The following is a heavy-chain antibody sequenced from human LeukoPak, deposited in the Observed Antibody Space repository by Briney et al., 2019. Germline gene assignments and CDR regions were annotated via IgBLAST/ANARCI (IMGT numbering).Heavy chain of an antibody. Sequence: PSETLSLTCAVSGGSISSGDYSWCWIRQPPGKGLEWIGYIYLSGSTFYNPSLQSRVTISLDGSKNQFSLRLSSVTAADTAVYFCAGDPSGYDSGWFDPWGQGTLVTVSS. V-gene: IGHV4-30-2*01. CDR3: AGDPSGYDSGWFDP. J-gene: IGHJ5*02. CDR1: GGSISSGDYS. CDR2: IYLSGST. D-gene: IGHD5-12*01.